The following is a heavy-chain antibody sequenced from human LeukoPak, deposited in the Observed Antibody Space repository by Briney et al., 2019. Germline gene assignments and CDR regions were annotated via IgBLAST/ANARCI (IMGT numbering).Heavy chain of an antibody. D-gene: IGHD3-16*02. Sequence: SETLSLTCTVSGGSISSYYWSWLRQPPGKGLEWIGYISYSGSTNYNPSLKSRVTISVDTSKNQFSLKLNSVTAADTAVYYCARYIWGSYPTFEDYWGQGSLVAVSS. J-gene: IGHJ4*02. V-gene: IGHV4-59*01. CDR1: GGSISSYY. CDR3: ARYIWGSYPTFEDY. CDR2: ISYSGST.